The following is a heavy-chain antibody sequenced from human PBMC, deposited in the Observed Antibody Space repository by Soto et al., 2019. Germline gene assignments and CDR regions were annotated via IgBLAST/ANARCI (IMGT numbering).Heavy chain of an antibody. CDR3: ARQAHNRNWFDP. CDR1: GYSFTSYW. CDR2: IDPSDSYT. V-gene: IGHV5-10-1*01. Sequence: GESLKISCKGSGYSFTSYWISWVRQMPGEGLEWMGRIDPSDSYTNYSPSFQGHVTISADKSISTAYLQWSSLKASDTAMYYCARQAHNRNWFDPWGQGPLVTVSS. J-gene: IGHJ5*02.